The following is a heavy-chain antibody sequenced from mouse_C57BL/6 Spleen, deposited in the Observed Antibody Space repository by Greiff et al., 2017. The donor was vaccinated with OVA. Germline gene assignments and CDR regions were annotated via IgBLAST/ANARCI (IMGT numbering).Heavy chain of an antibody. CDR3: ARCYYGNYGWYFDV. J-gene: IGHJ1*03. CDR2: IYPGDGDT. D-gene: IGHD2-1*01. V-gene: IGHV1-80*01. Sequence: QVQLQQSGAELVKPGASVKISCKASGYAFSSYWMNWVKQRPGKGLEWIGQIYPGDGDTNYNGKFKGKATLTADKSSSTAYMQLSSLTSEDSAVYFGARCYYGNYGWYFDVWGTGTTVTVSS. CDR1: GYAFSSYW.